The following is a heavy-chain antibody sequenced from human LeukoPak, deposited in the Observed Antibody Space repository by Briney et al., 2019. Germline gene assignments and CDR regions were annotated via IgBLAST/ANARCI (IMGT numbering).Heavy chain of an antibody. Sequence: SETLSLTCTVSGGSIGSYYWSWIRQPPGKGLEWIGYIYYSGSTNYNPSLKSRVTISVDTSKNQFSLKLSSVTAADTAVYYCARSHYDILTGYYSNFDYWGQGTLVTVSS. D-gene: IGHD3-9*01. CDR2: IYYSGST. J-gene: IGHJ4*02. CDR1: GGSIGSYY. CDR3: ARSHYDILTGYYSNFDY. V-gene: IGHV4-59*01.